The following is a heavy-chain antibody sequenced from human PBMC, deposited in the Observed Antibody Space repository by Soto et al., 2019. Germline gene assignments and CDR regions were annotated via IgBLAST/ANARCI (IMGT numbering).Heavy chain of an antibody. D-gene: IGHD3-16*02. J-gene: IGHJ4*02. CDR3: ARALGPHYDYVWGSYPGGY. Sequence: GASVKVSCKASGGTFSSYAISWVRQAPGQGLEWMGGTIPIFGTANYAQKFQGRVTITADESTSTAYMELSSLRSEDTAVYYCARALGPHYDYVWGSYPGGYWGQGTLVTVSS. CDR2: TIPIFGTA. CDR1: GGTFSSYA. V-gene: IGHV1-69*13.